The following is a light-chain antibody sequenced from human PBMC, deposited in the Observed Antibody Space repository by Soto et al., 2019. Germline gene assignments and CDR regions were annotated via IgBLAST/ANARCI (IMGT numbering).Light chain of an antibody. Sequence: IQMTQSPSTLSGSVGDRVTITCRASQTISSWLAWYQQKPGKAPKLLIYKASTLKSGVPSRFSGSGSGTEFPLTISSLQPDDFATYYCQHYNSYSEVFGHGTKV. CDR1: QTISSW. CDR2: KAS. CDR3: QHYNSYSEV. V-gene: IGKV1-5*03. J-gene: IGKJ1*01.